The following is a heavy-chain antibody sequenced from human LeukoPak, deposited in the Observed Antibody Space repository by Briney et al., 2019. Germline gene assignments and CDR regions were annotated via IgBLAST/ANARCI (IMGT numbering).Heavy chain of an antibody. D-gene: IGHD1-26*01. J-gene: IGHJ4*02. CDR3: AKDSRHRIVGITTFLDY. Sequence: GGSLRLSCAASGFTFSSYWMSWVRQAPGKGLEWVANIKQDGSEKYYVDSVKGRFTISRDIAKNTLYLQMNSLRAEDTAVYYCAKDSRHRIVGITTFLDYWGQGTLVTVSS. CDR1: GFTFSSYW. CDR2: IKQDGSEK. V-gene: IGHV3-7*01.